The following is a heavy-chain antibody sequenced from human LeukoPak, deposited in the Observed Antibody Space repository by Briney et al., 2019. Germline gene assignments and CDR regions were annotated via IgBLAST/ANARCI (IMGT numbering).Heavy chain of an antibody. V-gene: IGHV3-11*01. CDR2: ISSGGDTF. Sequence: PGGSLRLSCAASGFMFSDYYMVWLRQAPGKGLEWIAYISSGGDTFFYADSVKGRFTISRDNSGDSLYLQMNSLRAEDTAVYYCARGDWVYDYVWGRSYWGQGTLVTVSS. J-gene: IGHJ4*02. CDR1: GFMFSDYY. D-gene: IGHD3-16*01. CDR3: ARGDWVYDYVWGRSY.